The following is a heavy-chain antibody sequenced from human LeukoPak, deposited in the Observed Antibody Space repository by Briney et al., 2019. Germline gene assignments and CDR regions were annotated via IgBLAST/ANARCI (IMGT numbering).Heavy chain of an antibody. J-gene: IGHJ4*02. CDR3: ARGPLIAAAGTW. CDR2: ISYDGSDK. CDR1: GFTFSSYP. D-gene: IGHD6-13*01. V-gene: IGHV3-30-3*01. Sequence: GGSLRLSCAASGFTFSSYPMHWVRQAPGKGLEWVAVISYDGSDKHYADPVKGRFTISRDNSKNTLYLQMNSLRAEDTAVYYCARGPLIAAAGTWWGQGTLVTVSS.